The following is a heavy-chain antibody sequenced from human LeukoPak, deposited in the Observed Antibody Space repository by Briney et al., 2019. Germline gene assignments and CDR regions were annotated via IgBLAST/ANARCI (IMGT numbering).Heavy chain of an antibody. CDR2: INHSGST. V-gene: IGHV4-34*01. Sequence: PSETLSLTCAVYGGSFSGYYWSWIRQPPGKGLEWIGEINHSGSTNYNPSLKSRVTISVDTSKNQFSLKLSSVTAADTAVYYCARGGYGVVVTAAWGFDPWGQGTLVTVSS. J-gene: IGHJ5*02. CDR1: GGSFSGYY. CDR3: ARGGYGVVVTAAWGFDP. D-gene: IGHD2-21*02.